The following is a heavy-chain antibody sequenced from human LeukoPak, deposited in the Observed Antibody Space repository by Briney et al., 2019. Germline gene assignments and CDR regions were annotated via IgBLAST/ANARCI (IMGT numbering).Heavy chain of an antibody. V-gene: IGHV3-30*01. Sequence: GGSLRLSCAASGFTFSSYAMHWVRQAPGKGLEWVAVISYDGSNKYYADSVKGRFTISRDNSKNTLYLQMNSLRAEDTAVYYCARPITGDDNYFDYWGQGTLVTVSS. D-gene: IGHD7-27*01. CDR1: GFTFSSYA. CDR3: ARPITGDDNYFDY. CDR2: ISYDGSNK. J-gene: IGHJ4*02.